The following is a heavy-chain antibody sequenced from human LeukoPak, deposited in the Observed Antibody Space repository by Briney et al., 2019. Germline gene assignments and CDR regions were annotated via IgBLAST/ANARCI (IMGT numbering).Heavy chain of an antibody. V-gene: IGHV3-30*02. J-gene: IGHJ4*02. Sequence: GGSLRLSCAASGFTFSSYGMHWVRQAPGKGLEWVVFIRYDGSNKYYADSVKGRFTISRDNSKNTLYLQMNSLRAEDTAVYYCARDNDGAAAGSFDYWGQGTLVTVSS. D-gene: IGHD6-13*01. CDR3: ARDNDGAAAGSFDY. CDR2: IRYDGSNK. CDR1: GFTFSSYG.